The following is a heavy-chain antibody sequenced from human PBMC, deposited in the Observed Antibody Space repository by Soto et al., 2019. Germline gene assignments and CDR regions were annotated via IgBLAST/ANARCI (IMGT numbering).Heavy chain of an antibody. D-gene: IGHD4-17*01. J-gene: IGHJ5*02. CDR3: ARDTMVTSNWFDT. V-gene: IGHV1-18*01. Sequence: QVRLVQSGSEVKKPGASVKVSCKASGYTFTSYGFSWVRQAPGXGXXXXXWISAHHGDTNYAQKFQGRVTMTTDTSTSTAYMELRSLRSDDTAVYYCARDTMVTSNWFDTWGQGTLVTVSS. CDR2: ISAHHGDT. CDR1: GYTFTSYG.